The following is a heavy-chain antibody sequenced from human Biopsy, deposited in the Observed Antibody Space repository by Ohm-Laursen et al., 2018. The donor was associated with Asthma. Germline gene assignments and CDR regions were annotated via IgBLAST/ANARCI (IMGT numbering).Heavy chain of an antibody. D-gene: IGHD6-19*01. V-gene: IGHV4-59*01. CDR2: VYWTGST. CDR1: GGSISSFY. Sequence: GTLSLTCSVYGGSISSFYWIWIRQSPEKGLEWMGDVYWTGSTNYNPSLKSRITMSVDTSKNRMFLELTSVTAADTAIYYCVRAVRNEQWLAPFDYWGQGKPVTVSS. CDR3: VRAVRNEQWLAPFDY. J-gene: IGHJ4*02.